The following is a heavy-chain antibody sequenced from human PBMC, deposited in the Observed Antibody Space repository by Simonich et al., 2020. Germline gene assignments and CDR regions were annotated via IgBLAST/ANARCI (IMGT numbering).Heavy chain of an antibody. Sequence: QVQLVQSGAEVKKPGASVKVSCKASGYTFTSYDINWVRQATGQGLEWMGCMNPNRGNTGYAQKFQGRVTITRNTSISTAYMELSSLRSEDTAVYYCARARYCSSTSCYNWFDPCGQGTLVTVSS. D-gene: IGHD2-2*01. J-gene: IGHJ5*02. V-gene: IGHV1-8*03. CDR2: MNPNRGNT. CDR1: GYTFTSYD. CDR3: ARARYCSSTSCYNWFDP.